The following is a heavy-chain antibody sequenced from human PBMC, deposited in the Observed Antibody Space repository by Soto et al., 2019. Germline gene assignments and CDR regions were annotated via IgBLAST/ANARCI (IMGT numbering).Heavy chain of an antibody. D-gene: IGHD3-16*01. CDR1: EYTRNNWG. CDR3: ARDLYYGLDV. CDR2: IWNDGSKT. V-gene: IGHV3-33*08. Sequence: FMRDSWRAAEYTRNNWGPHRFRQAPGKGLEWVAVIWNDGSKTYYADSVNGRVTISRDSSTNTLYLQMNILRAEDTAVYYCARDLYYGLDVWGQGTTVTVSS. J-gene: IGHJ6*02.